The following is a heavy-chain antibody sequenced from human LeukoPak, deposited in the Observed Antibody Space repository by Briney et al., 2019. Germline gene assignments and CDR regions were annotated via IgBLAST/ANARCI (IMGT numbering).Heavy chain of an antibody. CDR2: ISYDGSNK. Sequence: GGSLRLSCAASGFTFSSYGMHWVRQAPGKGLEWVAVISYDGSNKYYADSVKGRFTISRDNAKNSLYLQMNSLRAEDTAVYYCARVQGDMVRGVIIFGYYFDYWGQGTLVTVSS. CDR3: ARVQGDMVRGVIIFGYYFDY. V-gene: IGHV3-30*03. D-gene: IGHD3-10*01. J-gene: IGHJ4*02. CDR1: GFTFSSYG.